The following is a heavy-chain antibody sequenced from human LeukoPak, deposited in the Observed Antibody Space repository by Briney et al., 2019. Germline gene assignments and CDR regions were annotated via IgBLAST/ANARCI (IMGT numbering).Heavy chain of an antibody. CDR3: AKGYGSGNYYGDY. V-gene: IGHV3-23*01. CDR1: GFTFSSYS. Sequence: GGSLRLSCAASGFTFSSYSMPWVRQAPGKGLEWVSSISGSGGSTYYADSVKGRFTISRDKSKTTLYLQMNSLRAEDTAVYYYAKGYGSGNYYGDYWGQGTLVTVSS. J-gene: IGHJ4*02. D-gene: IGHD3-10*01. CDR2: ISGSGGST.